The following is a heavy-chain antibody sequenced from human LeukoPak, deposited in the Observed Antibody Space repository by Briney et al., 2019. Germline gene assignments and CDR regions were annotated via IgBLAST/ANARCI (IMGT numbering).Heavy chain of an antibody. Sequence: GGSLRLSCAASGFTFSDYYMNWVRQAPGKGLEWVSSISSSSSYIYYADSVKGRFTISRDNAKNSLYLQMNSLRAEDTAVYYCARVYDSSGYYYHYWGRGTPVTVSS. J-gene: IGHJ4*02. CDR3: ARVYDSSGYYYHY. V-gene: IGHV3-21*01. D-gene: IGHD3-22*01. CDR2: ISSSSSYI. CDR1: GFTFSDYY.